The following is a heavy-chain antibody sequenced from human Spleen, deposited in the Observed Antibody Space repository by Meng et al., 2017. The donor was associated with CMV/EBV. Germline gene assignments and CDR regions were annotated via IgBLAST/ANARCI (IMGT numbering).Heavy chain of an antibody. CDR1: GFSFEDYG. CDR2: IGWNGINT. CDR3: ARSYYDGSGHYGYFDY. Sequence: GGSLRLSCAASGFSFEDYGMYWVRQAPGKGLEWVSGIGWNGINTGYADSVKGRFTISRDNAKNSLYLEMNSLRAEDTALYYCARSYYDGSGHYGYFDYWGQGALVTVSS. J-gene: IGHJ4*02. V-gene: IGHV3-9*01. D-gene: IGHD3-22*01.